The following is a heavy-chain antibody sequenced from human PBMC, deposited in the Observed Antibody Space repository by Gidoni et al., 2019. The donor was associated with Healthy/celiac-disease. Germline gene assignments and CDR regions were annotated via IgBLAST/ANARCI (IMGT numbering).Heavy chain of an antibody. V-gene: IGHV3-33*01. CDR2: IWYDGSNK. CDR1: GFTFSSSG. CDR3: AREVARYSGSYLGY. D-gene: IGHD1-26*01. Sequence: QVQLVESGGGVVQPGRSLRLSCAASGFTFSSSGMHWVRQAPGKGLEWVAVIWYDGSNKYYADSVKGRFTISRDNSKNTLYLQMNSLRAEDTAVYYCAREVARYSGSYLGYWGQGTLVTVSS. J-gene: IGHJ4*02.